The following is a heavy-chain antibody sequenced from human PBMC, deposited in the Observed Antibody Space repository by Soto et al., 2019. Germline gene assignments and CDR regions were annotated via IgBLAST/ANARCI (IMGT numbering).Heavy chain of an antibody. D-gene: IGHD3-10*01. CDR2: IIPIFGTA. CDR3: ARDGRTYYYGSGSPYYYGMDV. J-gene: IGHJ6*02. CDR1: GGTFSSYA. Sequence: QVQLVQSGAEVKKPGSSVKVSCKASGGTFSSYAISWVRQAPGQGLEWMGGIIPIFGTANYAQKFQGRVTITADESTSTAYMELSSLRSEDTAVYYCARDGRTYYYGSGSPYYYGMDVWSQGTTVTVSS. V-gene: IGHV1-69*01.